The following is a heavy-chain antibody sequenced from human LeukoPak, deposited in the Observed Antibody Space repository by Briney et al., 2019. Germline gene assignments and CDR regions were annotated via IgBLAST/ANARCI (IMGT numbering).Heavy chain of an antibody. CDR1: GDSISSYY. J-gene: IGHJ4*02. D-gene: IGHD3-22*01. CDR2: IYYSGST. Sequence: PSETLSLTCTVSGDSISSYYWSWIRQPPGKGLEWIGYIYYSGSTNYNPSLKSRVTISVDTSKNQFSLRLSSVTAADTAVYYCARVNYYDSSGTHYWGQGTLVTVSS. V-gene: IGHV4-59*01. CDR3: ARVNYYDSSGTHY.